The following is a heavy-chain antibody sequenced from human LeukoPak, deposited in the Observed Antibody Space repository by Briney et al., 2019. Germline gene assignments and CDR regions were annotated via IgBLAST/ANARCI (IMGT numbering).Heavy chain of an antibody. V-gene: IGHV1-2*04. Sequence: ASVKVSCKASGYTFTGYYMHWVRQAPGQGLEWMGWINPNSGGTNYAQKFQGWVTMTRDTSISTAYMELSRLRSDDTAVYYCARAGSYSSSWYLDYWGQGTLVTVSS. J-gene: IGHJ4*02. CDR2: INPNSGGT. CDR1: GYTFTGYY. D-gene: IGHD6-13*01. CDR3: ARAGSYSSSWYLDY.